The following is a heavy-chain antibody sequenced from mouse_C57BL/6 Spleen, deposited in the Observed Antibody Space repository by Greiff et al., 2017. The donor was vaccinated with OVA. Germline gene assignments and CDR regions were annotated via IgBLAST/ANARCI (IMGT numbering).Heavy chain of an antibody. Sequence: QVQLQQPGAELVKPGASVKLSCKASGYTFTSYLMQWVKQRPGQGLEWIGEIDPSDSYTNYNQKFKGKATLTVDTSSSTAYMQLSSLTSEDSAVYYCARSQLRLRYFDYWGQGTTLTVSS. CDR3: ARSQLRLRYFDY. D-gene: IGHD3-2*02. CDR2: IDPSDSYT. V-gene: IGHV1-50*01. CDR1: GYTFTSYL. J-gene: IGHJ2*01.